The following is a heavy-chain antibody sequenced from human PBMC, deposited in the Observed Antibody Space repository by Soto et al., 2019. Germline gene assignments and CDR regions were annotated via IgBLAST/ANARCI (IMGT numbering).Heavy chain of an antibody. Sequence: QVQLQESGPGLVKPSETLSLTCTVSGGSVSSGSYYWSWIRQPPGKGLEWIGYIYYSGSTNYNPSLKSRLTISVALSTNQFSLKLSPVTAADTAVYSCASGIAGWYQGRYYYGMDVWGQGTTVTVSS. J-gene: IGHJ6*02. CDR2: IYYSGST. CDR3: ASGIAGWYQGRYYYGMDV. V-gene: IGHV4-61*01. D-gene: IGHD6-19*01. CDR1: GGSVSSGSYY.